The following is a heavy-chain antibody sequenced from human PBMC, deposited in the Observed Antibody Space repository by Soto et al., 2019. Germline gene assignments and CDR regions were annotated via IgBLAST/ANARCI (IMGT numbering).Heavy chain of an antibody. J-gene: IGHJ5*02. D-gene: IGHD1-7*01. CDR2: ISATSKFI. Sequence: PGGSLRLSCAASGFTFSSYAMNWVRQAPGKGLEWVSSISATSKFIYYADSVKGRFTVSRDNSKNSLYLQMDSLRVEDTALYYCVRDFLDWNSRFDPWGQGTLVTVSS. CDR3: VRDFLDWNSRFDP. V-gene: IGHV3-21*01. CDR1: GFTFSSYA.